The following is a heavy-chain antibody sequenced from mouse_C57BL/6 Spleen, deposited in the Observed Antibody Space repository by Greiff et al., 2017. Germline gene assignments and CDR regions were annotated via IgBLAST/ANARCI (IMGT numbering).Heavy chain of an antibody. CDR1: GYSITSGYY. CDR2: ISYDGSN. J-gene: IGHJ2*01. Sequence: EVKLQESGPGLVKPSQSLSLTCSVTGYSITSGYYWNWIRQFPGNKLEWMGYISYDGSNNYNPSLKNRIAITRDTSTNQFFLKLNSVTTEDTATXYCASLTRRAFDYWGQGTTLTVSS. CDR3: ASLTRRAFDY. V-gene: IGHV3-6*01. D-gene: IGHD3-1*01.